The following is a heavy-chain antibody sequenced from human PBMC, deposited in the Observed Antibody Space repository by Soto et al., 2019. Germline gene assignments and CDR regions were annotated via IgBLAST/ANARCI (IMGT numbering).Heavy chain of an antibody. D-gene: IGHD6-19*01. CDR1: CGSIISGVYY. V-gene: IGHV4-31*03. CDR3: AREKAVAGFFDY. CDR2: IYYSGST. Sequence: SETLYLTCNVSCGSIISGVYYWIFIRQHPGKVLEWIGYIYYSGSTYYNLSLKSRVTISVDTSKNQFSLKLSSVTAADTAVYYCAREKAVAGFFDYWGQGTLVTVS. J-gene: IGHJ4*02.